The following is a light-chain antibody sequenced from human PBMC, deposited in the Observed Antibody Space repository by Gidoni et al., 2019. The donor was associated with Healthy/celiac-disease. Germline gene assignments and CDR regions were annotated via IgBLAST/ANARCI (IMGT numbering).Light chain of an antibody. CDR2: RNN. CDR1: SPNIGSNY. J-gene: IGLJ2*01. Sequence: QSVLTQPPSASGTPGQRVTIPCSGSSPNIGSNYVYWYQQLPGTAPKLLIYRNNQRPSGVPDRFSGSKSGTSASLAISGLRSEDEADYYCAAWDDSLSGPEFGGGTKLTVL. CDR3: AAWDDSLSGPE. V-gene: IGLV1-47*01.